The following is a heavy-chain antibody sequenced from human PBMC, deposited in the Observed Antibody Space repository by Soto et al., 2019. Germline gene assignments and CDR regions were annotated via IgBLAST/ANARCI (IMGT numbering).Heavy chain of an antibody. Sequence: PSQTLSLTCASSGDSVSRNSAAWNWIRPSPSRGLEWLGRTYYRSKWYNDYAVSVKSRITINPDTSKNQFSLQLNSVTPEDTAVYYCARDQGSSSGWYNWFDPWGQGTLVTVSS. CDR1: GDSVSRNSAA. CDR2: TYYRSKWYN. V-gene: IGHV6-1*01. CDR3: ARDQGSSSGWYNWFDP. J-gene: IGHJ5*02. D-gene: IGHD6-19*01.